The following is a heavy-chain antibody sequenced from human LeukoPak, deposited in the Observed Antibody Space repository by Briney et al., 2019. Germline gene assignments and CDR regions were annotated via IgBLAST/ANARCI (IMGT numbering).Heavy chain of an antibody. D-gene: IGHD1-26*01. CDR3: ARFYSGSGYDAFDI. Sequence: SETLSLTCTVSGYSISSGYYWGWIRQPPGKGLEWIGSIYHSGSTYYNPSLKSRVTISVDTSKNQFSLKLSSVTAADTAVYYCARFYSGSGYDAFDIWGQGTMVTVSS. J-gene: IGHJ3*02. CDR1: GYSISSGYY. V-gene: IGHV4-38-2*02. CDR2: IYHSGST.